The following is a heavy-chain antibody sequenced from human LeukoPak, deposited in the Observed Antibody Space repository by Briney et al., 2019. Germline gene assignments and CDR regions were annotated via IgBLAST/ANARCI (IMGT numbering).Heavy chain of an antibody. J-gene: IGHJ4*02. V-gene: IGHV3-21*04. CDR3: AKSPISITIFGVVIPGSGEFDY. D-gene: IGHD3-3*01. Sequence: GGSLRLSCAASGFTFSSYSMNWVRQAPGKGLEWVSSISSSSSYIYYADSVKGRFTISRDNSKNTLYLQMNSLRAEDTAVYYCAKSPISITIFGVVIPGSGEFDYWGQGTLVTVSS. CDR2: ISSSSSYI. CDR1: GFTFSSYS.